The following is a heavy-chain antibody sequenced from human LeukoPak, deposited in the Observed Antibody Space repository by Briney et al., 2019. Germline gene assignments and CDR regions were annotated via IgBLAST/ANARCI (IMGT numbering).Heavy chain of an antibody. CDR2: IIPIFGTA. V-gene: IGHV1-69*06. Sequence: ASVKVSCKASGGTFSSYAISWVRQAPGQGLEWMGGIIPIFGTANYAQKFQGRVTITADKSTSTAYMELSSLRSEDTAVYYCARELSLEGYAFDIWGQGTMVTVSS. J-gene: IGHJ3*02. D-gene: IGHD1-1*01. CDR1: GGTFSSYA. CDR3: ARELSLEGYAFDI.